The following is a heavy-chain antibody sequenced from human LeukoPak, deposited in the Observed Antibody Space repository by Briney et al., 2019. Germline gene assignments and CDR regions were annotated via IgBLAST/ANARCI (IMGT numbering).Heavy chain of an antibody. J-gene: IGHJ4*02. CDR3: ARVRVEGASCYDY. D-gene: IGHD2-2*01. CDR2: INPNSGVT. V-gene: IGHV1-2*02. Sequence: ASLKVSCKASGYTFTGYSMHWVRQAPGQGLEWMGWINPNSGVTNYAQKFQGRVTMTRDTSISTAYMELSSLRSDDTAVYYCARVRVEGASCYDYWGQGTLVTVSS. CDR1: GYTFTGYS.